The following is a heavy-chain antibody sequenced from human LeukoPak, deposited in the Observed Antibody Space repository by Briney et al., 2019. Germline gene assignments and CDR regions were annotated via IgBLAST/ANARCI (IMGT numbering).Heavy chain of an antibody. CDR1: GVTVSTYA. V-gene: IGHV3-30*04. D-gene: IGHD1-26*01. CDR3: ARAPGGSGSYYFDY. J-gene: IGHJ4*02. CDR2: ISYDGSNK. Sequence: GGSLRLSCAASGVTVSTYAMRWARQAPGKGLEGVAVISYDGSNKYYADSVKGRFTISRDNSKNTLYLQMNSLRAEDTAVYYCARAPGGSGSYYFDYWGQGTLVTVSS.